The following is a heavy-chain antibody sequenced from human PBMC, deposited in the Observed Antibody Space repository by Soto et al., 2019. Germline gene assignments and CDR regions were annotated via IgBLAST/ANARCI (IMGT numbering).Heavy chain of an antibody. J-gene: IGHJ4*02. Sequence: PGESXRLSCTASGFTFSSYSFIWVRQAPGKTLEWLATMSGSGNRTYYADSVKGRLTLSRDSSKNTLSLLMSSLRAEDTAVYYCAREQYYSDSNGHHKRFDYWGRGTLVTVSS. CDR1: GFTFSSYS. CDR2: MSGSGNRT. V-gene: IGHV3-23*01. CDR3: AREQYYSDSNGHHKRFDY. D-gene: IGHD3-22*01.